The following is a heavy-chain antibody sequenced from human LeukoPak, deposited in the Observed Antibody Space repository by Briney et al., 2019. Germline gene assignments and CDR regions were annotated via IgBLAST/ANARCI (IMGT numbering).Heavy chain of an antibody. CDR2: FDPEDGET. J-gene: IGHJ4*02. Sequence: ASVKASCKVSGYTLTELSMHWVRQAPGKGLEWMGGFDPEDGETIYAQKFQGRVTMTEDTSTDTAYMELSSLRSEDTAVYYCATALDIVATPGNYWGQGTLVTVSS. D-gene: IGHD5-12*01. V-gene: IGHV1-24*01. CDR1: GYTLTELS. CDR3: ATALDIVATPGNY.